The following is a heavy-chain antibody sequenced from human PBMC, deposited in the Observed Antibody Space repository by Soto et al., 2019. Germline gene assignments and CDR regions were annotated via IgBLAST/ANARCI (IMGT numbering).Heavy chain of an antibody. CDR1: GFTFSSYS. CDR2: ISSSSSYI. D-gene: IGHD5-18*01. Sequence: GGSLRLSCAASGFTFSSYSMNWVRQAPGKGLEWVSSISSSSSYIYYADSVKGRFTISRDNAKNSLYLQMNSLRAEDTAVYYCARGPIQLWFKFDYWGQGTLVTVSS. CDR3: ARGPIQLWFKFDY. V-gene: IGHV3-21*01. J-gene: IGHJ4*02.